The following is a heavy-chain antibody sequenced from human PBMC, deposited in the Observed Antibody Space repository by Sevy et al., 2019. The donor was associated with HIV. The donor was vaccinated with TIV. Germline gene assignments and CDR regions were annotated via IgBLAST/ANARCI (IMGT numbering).Heavy chain of an antibody. V-gene: IGHV4-39*01. CDR1: GGSIGSSSYD. CDR3: ARQGGLVDRAFDY. D-gene: IGHD2-21*01. Sequence: SETLSLTCTVFGGSIGSSSYDWGWIRQPPGKGLEWIATIFFSGSTYYNPSLKSRVTISVDTSKSRFSLKLNSVTAADTAVYYCARQGGLVDRAFDYWGQGTLVTVSS. J-gene: IGHJ4*02. CDR2: IFFSGST.